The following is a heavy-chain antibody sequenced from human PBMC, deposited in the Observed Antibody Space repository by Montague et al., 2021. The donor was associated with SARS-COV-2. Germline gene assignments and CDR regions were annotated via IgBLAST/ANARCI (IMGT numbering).Heavy chain of an antibody. Sequence: PALVKPTQTLTLSCTFSGFSLSTSGVCVSWIRQPPGKALEWLALIDWDDDKYYSASLKTRLTISKGPSTNQVVLTMTNMDPVDTGTYYCARMGSAVPVIMSTYYFNIWGHGTQVTVSS. V-gene: IGHV2-70*13. CDR1: GFSLSTSGVC. CDR3: ARMGSAVPVIMSTYYFNI. J-gene: IGHJ4*01. D-gene: IGHD6-19*01. CDR2: IDWDDDK.